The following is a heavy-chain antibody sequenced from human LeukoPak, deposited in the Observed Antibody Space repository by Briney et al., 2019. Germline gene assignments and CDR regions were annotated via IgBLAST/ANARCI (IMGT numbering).Heavy chain of an antibody. CDR2: ISAYNGNT. CDR3: ARDGTLSGYGDKSFDY. D-gene: IGHD4-23*01. Sequence: ASVKVSCKASGYTFTSYGISWVRQAPGQGLEWMGWISAYNGNTNYAQKLQGRATMTTDTSTSTAYMELRSLRSDDTAVYYCARDGTLSGYGDKSFDYWGQGTLVTVSS. CDR1: GYTFTSYG. V-gene: IGHV1-18*04. J-gene: IGHJ4*02.